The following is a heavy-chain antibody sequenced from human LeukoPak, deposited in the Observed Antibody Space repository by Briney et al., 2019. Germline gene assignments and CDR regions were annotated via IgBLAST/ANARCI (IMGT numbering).Heavy chain of an antibody. D-gene: IGHD1-26*01. CDR1: GYTFTSYG. J-gene: IGHJ4*02. CDR3: ARQLGATSRDY. CDR2: IIPNSGAT. Sequence: GASVKVSCKASGYTFTSYGISWVRQAPGQGLEWMGWIIPNSGATNYAQNLQGRVTMTRDTSISTAYMELKRLTSDDTAVYYCARQLGATSRDYWGQGTLVTVSS. V-gene: IGHV1-2*02.